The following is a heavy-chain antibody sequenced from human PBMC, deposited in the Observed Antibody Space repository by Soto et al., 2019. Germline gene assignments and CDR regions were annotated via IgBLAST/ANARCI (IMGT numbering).Heavy chain of an antibody. CDR3: ATWLRPFVAYYMDV. V-gene: IGHV3-23*01. CDR1: GFTFSSYA. D-gene: IGHD3-10*01. Sequence: EVQLLESGGGLVQPGGSLRLSCAASGFTFSSYAMSWVRQAPGKGLEWVSAISGSGGSKYYADSVKGRFTISRDNSKNTLYLQMNSLRAEDTAVYYCATWLRPFVAYYMDVWGKGTPVTVSS. CDR2: ISGSGGSK. J-gene: IGHJ6*03.